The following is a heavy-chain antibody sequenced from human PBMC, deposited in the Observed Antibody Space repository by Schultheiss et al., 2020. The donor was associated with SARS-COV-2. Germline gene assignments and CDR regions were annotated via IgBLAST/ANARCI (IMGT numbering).Heavy chain of an antibody. Sequence: GGSLRLSCAASGFTFSSYEMNRVRQAPGKGLEWVADITSSGSTKYYADSVKGRFTISRDNAKNSLYLQMNSLRAEDTALYYCARRYCSSTGCLFDSWGQGTLVTVSS. D-gene: IGHD2-2*01. V-gene: IGHV3-48*03. CDR3: ARRYCSSTGCLFDS. CDR1: GFTFSSYE. J-gene: IGHJ4*02. CDR2: ITSSGSTK.